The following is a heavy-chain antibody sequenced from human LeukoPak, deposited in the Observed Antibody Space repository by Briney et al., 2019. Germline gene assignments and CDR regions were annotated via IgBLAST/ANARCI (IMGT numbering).Heavy chain of an antibody. D-gene: IGHD3-22*01. CDR1: GFTFSSYA. J-gene: IGHJ4*02. CDR2: ISGSGGST. CDR3: AKDLRNYYDSTGG. V-gene: IGHV3-23*01. Sequence: PGGPLRLSCAASGFTFSSYAMSWVRQAPGKGLEWVSAISGSGGSTYYADSVKGRFTISRDNSKNTLYLQMNSLRAEDTAVYYCAKDLRNYYDSTGGWGQGTLVTVSS.